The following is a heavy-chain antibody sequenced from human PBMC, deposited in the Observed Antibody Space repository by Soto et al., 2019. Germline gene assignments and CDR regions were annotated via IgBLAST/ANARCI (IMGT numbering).Heavy chain of an antibody. J-gene: IGHJ4*02. Sequence: ASVKVSCKASGYTFTDYYVHWVRQAPGQGLEWMGWINPNSGVTNYAQKFQGWVTLTRDTSGSTAHMELNRLKSDDTAMFFCARGVSGWSPFDFWGQGTLVTVSS. CDR2: INPNSGVT. V-gene: IGHV1-2*04. CDR1: GYTFTDYY. CDR3: ARGVSGWSPFDF. D-gene: IGHD6-19*01.